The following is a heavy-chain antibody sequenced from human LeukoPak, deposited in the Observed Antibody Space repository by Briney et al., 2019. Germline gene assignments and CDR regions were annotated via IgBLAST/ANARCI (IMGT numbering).Heavy chain of an antibody. CDR1: GGSISSYY. J-gene: IGHJ4*02. CDR3: ARLSTVTASFDY. Sequence: SETLSLTCTVSGGSISSYYWSWIRQPAGKGLEWIGRIYTSGTTHYNPSLKSRVTMSVDTSKNQFSLKLSSVTAADTAVYYCARLSTVTASFDYWGQGTLVTVSS. D-gene: IGHD4-17*01. CDR2: IYTSGTT. V-gene: IGHV4-4*07.